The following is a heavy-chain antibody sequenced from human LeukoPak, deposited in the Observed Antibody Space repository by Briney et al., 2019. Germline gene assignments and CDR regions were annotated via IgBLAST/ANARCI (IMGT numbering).Heavy chain of an antibody. D-gene: IGHD5-12*01. Sequence: GGSLRLSCAASGFTFSSYAMSWVRQAPGKGLEWVSAISGSGGSTYYADSVKGRFTISRDNSKNTLYLQMNSLRAEDTAVYYRAKGKGVATMGYFDYWGQGTLVTVSS. J-gene: IGHJ4*02. CDR3: AKGKGVATMGYFDY. V-gene: IGHV3-23*01. CDR1: GFTFSSYA. CDR2: ISGSGGST.